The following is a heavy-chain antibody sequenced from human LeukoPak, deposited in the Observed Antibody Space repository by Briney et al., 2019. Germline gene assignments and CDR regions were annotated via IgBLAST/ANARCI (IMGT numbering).Heavy chain of an antibody. D-gene: IGHD6-6*01. V-gene: IGHV3-48*01. CDR1: GFTFSSYS. CDR2: INGGGSPI. J-gene: IGHJ4*02. CDR3: AKVSRMAFIAARRIHYFDY. Sequence: GGSLRLSCAASGFTFSSYSMNWVRQAPGKGLEWVAYINGGGSPIYYADSVRGRFTISRDNAKNSLYLQMNSLRAEDTAVYYCAKVSRMAFIAARRIHYFDYWGQGTLVTVSS.